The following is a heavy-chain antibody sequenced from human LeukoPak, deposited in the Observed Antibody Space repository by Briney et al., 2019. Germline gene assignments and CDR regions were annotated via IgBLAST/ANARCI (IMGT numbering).Heavy chain of an antibody. D-gene: IGHD2-8*01. J-gene: IGHJ6*03. CDR2: IYYTGST. CDR3: ARVYSQTYYYYYYMDV. Sequence: SETLSLTCSVSGGSISSNSYSWGWIRQPPGKGLEWIGSIYYTGSTYYNPSLKSRVTISVDTSKNQFSLKLSSVTAADTAVYYCARVYSQTYYYYYYMDVWGKGTTVTISS. CDR1: GGSISSNSYS. V-gene: IGHV4-39*07.